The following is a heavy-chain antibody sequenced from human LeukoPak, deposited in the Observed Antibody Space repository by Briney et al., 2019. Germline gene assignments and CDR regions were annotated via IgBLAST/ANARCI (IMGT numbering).Heavy chain of an antibody. J-gene: IGHJ4*02. D-gene: IGHD1-7*01. Sequence: GGSLRLSCAASEFTFSSYAMNWVRQAPGKGLEWVSAISGSGGSTYYADSVKGRFTISRDNSKNTLFLKMNSLRAEDTAVYYCAKEAINWIYARYFDYWGQGTLVTVSS. CDR3: AKEAINWIYARYFDY. CDR1: EFTFSSYA. CDR2: ISGSGGST. V-gene: IGHV3-23*01.